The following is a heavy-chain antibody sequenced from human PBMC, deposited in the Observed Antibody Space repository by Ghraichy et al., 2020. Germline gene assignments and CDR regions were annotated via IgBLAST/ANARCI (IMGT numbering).Heavy chain of an antibody. CDR2: ISSSSSYI. CDR1: GFTFSSYS. J-gene: IGHJ3*02. V-gene: IGHV3-21*01. Sequence: GGSLRLSCAASGFTFSSYSMNWVRQAPGKGLEWVSSISSSSSYIYYADSVKGRFTISRDNAKNSLYLQMNSLRAEDTAVYYCARVNHYYDSSGYYGHDAFDIWGQGTMVTVSS. D-gene: IGHD3-22*01. CDR3: ARVNHYYDSSGYYGHDAFDI.